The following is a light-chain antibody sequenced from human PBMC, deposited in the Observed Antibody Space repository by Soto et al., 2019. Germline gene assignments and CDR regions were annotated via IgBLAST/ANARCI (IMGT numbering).Light chain of an antibody. CDR1: QGISSF. CDR3: QQYHSYPAS. V-gene: IGKV1-16*01. J-gene: IGKJ1*01. CDR2: DAS. Sequence: DLRMTQSPSSLSASVGDRVTITCRASQGISSFLAWFQQKPGKAPKSLIYDASTSQSGVSSRFSGSGSDTHFTLTISSLQPEDFATYYCQQYHSYPASFGQGTKVEIK.